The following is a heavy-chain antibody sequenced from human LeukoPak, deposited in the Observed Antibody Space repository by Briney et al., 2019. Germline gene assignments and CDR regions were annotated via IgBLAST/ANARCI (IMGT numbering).Heavy chain of an antibody. CDR3: ARGVVAAAGRYYFNY. Sequence: GGSLRLSCAASGFTFSSYSMNWVRQAPGKGLEWVSSISSNNVFIYYADSMKGRFTISRDNAKNSLHLQMDSLRAEDTAVYYCARGVVAAAGRYYFNYWGQGTLVTVSS. V-gene: IGHV3-21*01. CDR2: ISSNNVFI. D-gene: IGHD6-13*01. CDR1: GFTFSSYS. J-gene: IGHJ4*02.